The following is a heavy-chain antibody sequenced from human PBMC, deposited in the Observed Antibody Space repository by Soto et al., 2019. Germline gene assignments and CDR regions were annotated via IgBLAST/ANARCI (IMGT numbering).Heavy chain of an antibody. CDR3: TPAPSVGV. J-gene: IGHJ6*02. CDR1: GFTVGNNY. Sequence: EVHLVESGGGLIQPGGSLRLSCAASGFTVGNNYMNWVRQAPGQGLEWVSLMYSGGGTYYADSVKGRFTMSRDSSKNTLYLQLNSVRAEDTAMYYCTPAPSVGVSGQGTTVTVSS. D-gene: IGHD2-2*01. V-gene: IGHV3-53*01. CDR2: MYSGGGT.